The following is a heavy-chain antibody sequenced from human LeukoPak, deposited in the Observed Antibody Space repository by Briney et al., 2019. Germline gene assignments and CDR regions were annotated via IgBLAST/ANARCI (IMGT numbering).Heavy chain of an antibody. CDR3: VRDSVAAAGAGYYYYGVDV. CDR1: GGSFSGYY. CDR2: INHSGST. J-gene: IGHJ6*02. D-gene: IGHD6-13*01. Sequence: SETLSLTCAVYGGSFSGYYWSWIRQPPGKGLEWIGEINHSGSTNYNPSLKSRVTISVDTSKNQFSLKLSSVTAADTAVYYCVRDSVAAAGAGYYYYGVDVWGQGTTVTVSS. V-gene: IGHV4-34*01.